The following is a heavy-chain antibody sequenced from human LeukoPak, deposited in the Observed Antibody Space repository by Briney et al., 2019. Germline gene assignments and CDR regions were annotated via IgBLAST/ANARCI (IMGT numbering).Heavy chain of an antibody. CDR1: GGSISSGGYY. CDR2: IYHRGST. D-gene: IGHD3-22*01. V-gene: IGHV4-30-2*01. J-gene: IGHJ5*02. CDR3: ARGGNVYDSSGYSP. Sequence: SETLSLTCTVSGGSISSGGYYWSWIRQPPGKGLEWIGYIYHRGSTYYNPSLKSRVTISVDRSKNQFSLKLSSVTAADTAVYYCARGGNVYDSSGYSPWGQGTLVTVSS.